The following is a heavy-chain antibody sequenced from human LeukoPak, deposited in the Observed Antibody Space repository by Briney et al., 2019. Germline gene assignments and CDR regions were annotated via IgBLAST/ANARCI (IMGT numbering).Heavy chain of an antibody. D-gene: IGHD3-9*01. Sequence: KASETLSLTCTVSGASITNNFWTWIRQPPGKGLEWIGYIYSGGSANYNPSLKSRVIISADTSKNQISLNLTSVTAADTALYFCARHRDYFDTWGHGTLVTVSS. CDR3: ARHRDYFDT. CDR1: GASITNNF. J-gene: IGHJ4*01. CDR2: IYSGGSA. V-gene: IGHV4-59*08.